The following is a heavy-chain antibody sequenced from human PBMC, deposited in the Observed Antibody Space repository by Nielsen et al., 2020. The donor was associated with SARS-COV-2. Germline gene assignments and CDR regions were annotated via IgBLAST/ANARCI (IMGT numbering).Heavy chain of an antibody. CDR1: GFTFTISA. J-gene: IGHJ6*03. Sequence: SVTVSFNASGFTFTISAVQWLRQARGQRLEWIGWIVVGSGNTNYAQKFQERDTITRDMSTSTAYMELSSLRSEDTAVYYCAAGGYYYYMDVWGKGTTVTVSS. CDR2: IVVGSGNT. V-gene: IGHV1-58*01. CDR3: AAGGYYYYMDV.